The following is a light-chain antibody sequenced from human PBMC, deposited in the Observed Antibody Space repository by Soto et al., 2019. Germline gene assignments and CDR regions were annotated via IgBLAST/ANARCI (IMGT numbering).Light chain of an antibody. J-gene: IGKJ5*01. Sequence: EIVLTQSPGTLSVSPGERATLSCRASQSVSSYLAWYQPKPGQAPRLLIYDASNRATGIPARFSGSGSGTDFTLTISSLEPEDFAVYYCQQRSNWPITCGQGTRLEIK. V-gene: IGKV3-11*01. CDR1: QSVSSY. CDR2: DAS. CDR3: QQRSNWPIT.